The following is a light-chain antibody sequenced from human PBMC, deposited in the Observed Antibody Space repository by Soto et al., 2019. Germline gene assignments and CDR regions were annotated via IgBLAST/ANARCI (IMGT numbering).Light chain of an antibody. CDR2: AAS. Sequence: DIQMTQSPSSLSASVGDRVTITCRASQSISTYLNWYQQKPGKAPKLLIFAASTLQSGVPSRFSGSGSGTDFSLTSSGLEPEDFATYYCQQSYNTPRVTFGGGTKVEVK. V-gene: IGKV1-39*01. CDR1: QSISTY. CDR3: QQSYNTPRVT. J-gene: IGKJ4*01.